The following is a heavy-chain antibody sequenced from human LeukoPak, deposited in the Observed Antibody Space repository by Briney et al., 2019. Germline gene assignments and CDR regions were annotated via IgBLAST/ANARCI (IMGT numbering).Heavy chain of an antibody. CDR1: GGSISSGDYY. CDR2: IYYSGST. Sequence: SETLSLTCTVSGGSISSGDYYWSWIRQPPGKGLEWIGYIYYSGSTYYNPSLKSRVTISVDTSKNQFSLKLSSVTAADTAVYYCARASTTVVTLFDYWGQGTLVTVSS. J-gene: IGHJ4*02. CDR3: ARASTTVVTLFDY. D-gene: IGHD4-23*01. V-gene: IGHV4-30-4*01.